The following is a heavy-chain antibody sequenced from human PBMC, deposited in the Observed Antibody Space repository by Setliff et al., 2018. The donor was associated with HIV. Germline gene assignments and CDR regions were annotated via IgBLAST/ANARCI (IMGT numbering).Heavy chain of an antibody. CDR3: ARHQVIPTVIGAFDI. D-gene: IGHD3-16*02. CDR2: INYRGNT. J-gene: IGHJ3*02. V-gene: IGHV4-39*01. Sequence: PSETLSLTCTVSGGSISTSRYYWGWIRQPPGKGLEWIGSINYRGNTYYNPSLKSRAAISVDTSKNQISLKLSSVTAADTAVYYCARHQVIPTVIGAFDIWGQGTVVTVS. CDR1: GGSISTSRYY.